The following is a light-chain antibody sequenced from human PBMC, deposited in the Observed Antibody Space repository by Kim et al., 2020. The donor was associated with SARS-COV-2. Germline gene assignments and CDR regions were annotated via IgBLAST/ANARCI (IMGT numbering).Light chain of an antibody. Sequence: YVGDRVTITCQASQDISSSLNWYQQKPGKAPELLIYDASNLETGVPSRFSGSGSGTDFTFTISSLQPEDFATYYCQQYANLPPFTFGGGTKVDIK. CDR2: DAS. V-gene: IGKV1-33*01. J-gene: IGKJ4*01. CDR3: QQYANLPPFT. CDR1: QDISSS.